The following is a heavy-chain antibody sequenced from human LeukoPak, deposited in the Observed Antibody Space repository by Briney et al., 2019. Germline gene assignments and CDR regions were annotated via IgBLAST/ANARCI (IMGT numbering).Heavy chain of an antibody. CDR3: ARVEYSGSYYVDY. CDR2: IIPIFGTA. V-gene: IGHV1-69*06. CDR1: GATFTSYA. D-gene: IGHD1-26*01. Sequence: SVKVSCKASGATFTSYAISWVRQAPGQGLEWMGGIIPIFGTANYAQKFQGRVTITADKSTSTAYMELSSLRSEDTAVYYCARVEYSGSYYVDYWGQGTLVTVSS. J-gene: IGHJ4*02.